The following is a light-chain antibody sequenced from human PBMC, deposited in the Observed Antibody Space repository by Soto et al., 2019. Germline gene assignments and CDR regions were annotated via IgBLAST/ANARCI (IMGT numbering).Light chain of an antibody. Sequence: EIVLTQSPGILSLSPGERATLSCRASQSVSGNYLAWYQQKPGQSPRLLIYGSADRATGIPDRFSGSGSGTDFTLTISRVEPEDFGVYYCQQYGSSPPYTFGQGTKVEIK. CDR1: QSVSGNY. J-gene: IGKJ2*01. CDR2: GSA. CDR3: QQYGSSPPYT. V-gene: IGKV3-20*01.